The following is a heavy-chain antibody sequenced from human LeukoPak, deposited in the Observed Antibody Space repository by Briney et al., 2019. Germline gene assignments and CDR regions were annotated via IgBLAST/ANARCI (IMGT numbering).Heavy chain of an antibody. CDR3: VRDWDHFDFDS. Sequence: TGGSLRLSCAASGFAFSNYWMHWIRQPPGKGLVWVSRIKGDGSHTVYADSVKGRFTTSRDNAKNTLYLQMKSLRDEDTAVYYCVRDWDHFDFDSWGQGTLVTVSS. D-gene: IGHD1-14*01. J-gene: IGHJ5*01. V-gene: IGHV3-74*01. CDR1: GFAFSNYW. CDR2: IKGDGSHT.